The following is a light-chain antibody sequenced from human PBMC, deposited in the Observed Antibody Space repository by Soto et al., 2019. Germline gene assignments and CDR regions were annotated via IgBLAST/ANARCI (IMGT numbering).Light chain of an antibody. V-gene: IGKV3-15*01. J-gene: IGKJ1*01. CDR3: QQYNNWPQT. Sequence: EIVMTQSPATLSVSPGERATLSCRASQSVSSNLAWFQQKPGQAPRLLIYGAFNRATGIPARFSGSGSGTEFALTISSLQSEDFAVYYCQQYNNWPQTFGQGTKADIK. CDR2: GAF. CDR1: QSVSSN.